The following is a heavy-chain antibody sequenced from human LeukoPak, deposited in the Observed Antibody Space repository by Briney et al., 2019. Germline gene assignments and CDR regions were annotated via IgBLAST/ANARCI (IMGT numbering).Heavy chain of an antibody. CDR1: GFTVSSNY. J-gene: IGHJ4*02. CDR2: ISGSGDRT. V-gene: IGHV3-23*01. D-gene: IGHD5-18*01. CDR3: AKDRDSFGYKRTLDY. Sequence: QAGGSLRLSCAASGFTVSSNYMTWVRQAPGKGLEWVSFISGSGDRTYFADSVKGRFTISRDDSKNTLYLQMNSLRAEDTAVYYCAKDRDSFGYKRTLDYWGQGTLVTVSS.